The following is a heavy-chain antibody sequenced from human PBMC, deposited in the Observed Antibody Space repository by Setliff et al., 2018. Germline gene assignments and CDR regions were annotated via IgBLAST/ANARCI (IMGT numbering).Heavy chain of an antibody. CDR2: ICTSGST. CDR1: GGSISSGSFY. J-gene: IGHJ2*01. D-gene: IGHD3-22*01. CDR3: ARDVYLYDSSGYYYEMAQWYFDL. Sequence: PSETLSLTCTVSGGSISSGSFYWSWIRQPAGKGLEWIGHICTSGSTNYNPSLKTRVTISVDTSKNQFSLKLSSVTAADTAVYYCARDVYLYDSSGYYYEMAQWYFDLWGRGTLVTVSS. V-gene: IGHV4-61*09.